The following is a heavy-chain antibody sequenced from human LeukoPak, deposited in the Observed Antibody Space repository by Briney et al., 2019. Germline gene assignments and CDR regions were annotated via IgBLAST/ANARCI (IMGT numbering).Heavy chain of an antibody. D-gene: IGHD3-3*01. V-gene: IGHV1-69*05. Sequence: SVKVSCKASGGTFSSYAIGWVRQAPGQGLEWIGRIILTCGTANYAQKFQGRVTITTDESTSPAYMELSSLRSEDTAVYYCARSTYYDFWSGYYFDYWGQGTLVTVSS. J-gene: IGHJ4*02. CDR2: IILTCGTA. CDR3: ARSTYYDFWSGYYFDY. CDR1: GGTFSSYA.